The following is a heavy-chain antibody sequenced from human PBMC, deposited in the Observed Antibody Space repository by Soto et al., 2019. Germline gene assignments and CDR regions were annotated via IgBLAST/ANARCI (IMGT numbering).Heavy chain of an antibody. CDR1: GYTFTSYG. CDR3: ARDPNDSSASYHSYYYGMDV. D-gene: IGHD3-22*01. CDR2: INAGNGNT. V-gene: IGHV1-3*01. J-gene: IGHJ6*02. Sequence: ASVKVSCKASGYTFTSYGIHWVRQAPGQRLEWTGWINAGNGNTKYSEKFQGRVTITRDTSASTAYLELSSLRSEDTAVYYCARDPNDSSASYHSYYYGMDVWGQGTTVTVSS.